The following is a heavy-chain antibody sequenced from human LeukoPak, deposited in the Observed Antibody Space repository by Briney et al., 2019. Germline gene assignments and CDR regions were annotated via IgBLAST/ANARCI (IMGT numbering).Heavy chain of an antibody. CDR3: ASLAVAGLSEGY. Sequence: SETLSLTCTVSGGSISSDSYYWAWIRQPPGKGLEWIASIYYSGSTYYNPSLKSRVTISVDTSRNQFSLKLSSVTAADTAAYYCASLAVAGLSEGYWGQGTLVIVSS. CDR1: GGSISSDSYY. J-gene: IGHJ4*02. CDR2: IYYSGST. D-gene: IGHD6-19*01. V-gene: IGHV4-39*01.